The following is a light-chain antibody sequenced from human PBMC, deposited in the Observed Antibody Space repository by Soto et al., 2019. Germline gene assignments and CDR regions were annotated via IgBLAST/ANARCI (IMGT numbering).Light chain of an antibody. CDR1: QSVSSNF. Sequence: EIVLTQSPGTLSLSPGERATLSCRASQSVSSNFLAWYQQKPVQAPRLLIYAASNRAPGIPDRFDGSGSGTDFTLTITTLEPEDFAVYYCQQYGSPSRTFGQGTKV. V-gene: IGKV3-20*01. CDR2: AAS. J-gene: IGKJ1*01. CDR3: QQYGSPSRT.